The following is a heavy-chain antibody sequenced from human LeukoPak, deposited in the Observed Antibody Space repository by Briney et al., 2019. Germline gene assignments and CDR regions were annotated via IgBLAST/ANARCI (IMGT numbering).Heavy chain of an antibody. J-gene: IGHJ4*02. CDR1: GGTFSSYA. D-gene: IGHD3-10*01. CDR3: ARDVGGSDIDY. CDR2: IIPIFDTA. V-gene: IGHV1-69*13. Sequence: GASVKVSCKASGGTFSSYALSWVRQAPGQGLEWMRAIIPIFDTANYAQKFQDRLTIIADESTSTAYMELSRLRSDDTAVYYCARDVGGSDIDYWGQGTLVTVSS.